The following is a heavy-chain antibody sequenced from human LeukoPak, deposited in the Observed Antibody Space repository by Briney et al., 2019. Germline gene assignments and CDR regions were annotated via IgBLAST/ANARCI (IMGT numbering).Heavy chain of an antibody. D-gene: IGHD3-10*01. J-gene: IGHJ4*02. Sequence: SETLSLTCTVSGGSISSYYWSWIRQPPGKGLEWIGYIYYSGSTNYNPSLKSRVTISVDTSKNQFSLKLSSVTAADTAVYYCARDSMVRGVGIDYWGQGTLATVSS. V-gene: IGHV4-59*12. CDR3: ARDSMVRGVGIDY. CDR2: IYYSGST. CDR1: GGSISSYY.